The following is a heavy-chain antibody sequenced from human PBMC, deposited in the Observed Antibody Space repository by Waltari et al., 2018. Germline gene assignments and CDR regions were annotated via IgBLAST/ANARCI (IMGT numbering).Heavy chain of an antibody. CDR3: ARDGSGSYYYYYYYYMDV. J-gene: IGHJ6*03. CDR1: GYTFTGYY. D-gene: IGHD1-26*01. V-gene: IGHV1-2*02. Sequence: QVQLVQSGAEVKKPGASVKVSCKASGYTFTGYYMPWVRQAPGQGLEWMGWINPNSGGTNYAQKFQGRVTMTRDTSISTAYMELSRLRSDDTAVYYCARDGSGSYYYYYYYYMDVWGKGTTVTVSS. CDR2: INPNSGGT.